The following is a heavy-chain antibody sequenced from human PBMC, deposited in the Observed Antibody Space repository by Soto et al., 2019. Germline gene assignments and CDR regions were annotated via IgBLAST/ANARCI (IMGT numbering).Heavy chain of an antibody. J-gene: IGHJ5*02. D-gene: IGHD3-3*01. V-gene: IGHV7-4-1*01. CDR2: INTNTGNP. CDR3: ARSPLTPFGVVIINWFDP. Sequence: GAPVKVSCKASGYTFTSYAMNWVRQAPGQGLEWMGWINTNTGNPTYAQGFTGRFVFSLDTSVSTAYLQICSLKAEDTAVYYCARSPLTPFGVVIINWFDPWGQGTLVTVSS. CDR1: GYTFTSYA.